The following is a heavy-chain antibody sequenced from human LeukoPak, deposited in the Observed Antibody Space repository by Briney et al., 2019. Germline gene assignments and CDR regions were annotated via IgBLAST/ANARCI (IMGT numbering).Heavy chain of an antibody. Sequence: GGSLRLSCAASGFTFSSYWMSWVRQAPGKGLEWVSVIYSGGSTYYADSVKGRFTISRDNSKNTLYLQMNSLRAEDTAVYYCARDKGLPAAIQTYYYYGMDVWGQGTTVTVSS. CDR1: GFTFSSYW. V-gene: IGHV3-66*01. J-gene: IGHJ6*02. CDR2: IYSGGST. CDR3: ARDKGLPAAIQTYYYYGMDV. D-gene: IGHD2-2*02.